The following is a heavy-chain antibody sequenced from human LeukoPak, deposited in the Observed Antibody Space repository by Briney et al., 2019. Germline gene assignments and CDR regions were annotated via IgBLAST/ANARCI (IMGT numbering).Heavy chain of an antibody. D-gene: IGHD4-17*01. Sequence: GGSLRLSCAASGFTFNSYGMHWVRQAPGKGLEWVAVIWYDGSNKYYADSVKRRFTISRDNSKNTLYLQMNSLKTEDTAVYYCTRDRPRYDYGDYRDAFDIWGQGTMVTVSS. V-gene: IGHV3-33*01. CDR1: GFTFNSYG. CDR3: TRDRPRYDYGDYRDAFDI. CDR2: IWYDGSNK. J-gene: IGHJ3*02.